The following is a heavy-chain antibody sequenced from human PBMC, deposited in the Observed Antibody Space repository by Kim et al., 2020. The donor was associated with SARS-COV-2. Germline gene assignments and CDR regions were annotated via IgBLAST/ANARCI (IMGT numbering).Heavy chain of an antibody. CDR2: INPSGGST. CDR3: ARDLTVTTDPAYYYYGMDV. V-gene: IGHV1-46*01. CDR1: GYTFTSYY. D-gene: IGHD4-17*01. J-gene: IGHJ6*02. Sequence: ASLKVSCKASGYTFTSYYMHWVRQAPGQGLEWMGIINPSGGSTSYAQKFQGRVTMTRDTSTSTVYMELSSLRSEDTAVYYCARDLTVTTDPAYYYYGMDVWGQGTTVTVSS.